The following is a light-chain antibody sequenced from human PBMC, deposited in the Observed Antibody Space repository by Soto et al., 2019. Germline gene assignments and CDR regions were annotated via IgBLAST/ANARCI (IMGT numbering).Light chain of an antibody. J-gene: IGKJ5*01. CDR3: QQRSNWPPIT. CDR2: DAS. Sequence: EIVLTQSPATLSLSPGERATLSCRASQSVSSNLAWYQHKPGQAPKLLIYDASNRATAIPTRFSGSWSLTDFTLTISSLEPEDFAVYSCQQRSNWPPITFGQGTLLEIK. CDR1: QSVSSN. V-gene: IGKV3-11*01.